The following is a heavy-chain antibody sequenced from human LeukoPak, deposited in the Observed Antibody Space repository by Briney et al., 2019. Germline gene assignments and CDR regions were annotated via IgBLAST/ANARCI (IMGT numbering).Heavy chain of an antibody. J-gene: IGHJ4*02. D-gene: IGHD3-22*01. CDR2: MNPNSGNT. Sequence: GASVKVSCKASGYTFTSYDINWVRQATGQGLEWMGWMNPNSGNTGYAQKFQGRVTMTRNTSVSTAYMKLSSLRSEDTAVYYCARGHGVWYYFDSSGSLFDYWGQGTLVTVSS. CDR1: GYTFTSYD. V-gene: IGHV1-8*01. CDR3: ARGHGVWYYFDSSGSLFDY.